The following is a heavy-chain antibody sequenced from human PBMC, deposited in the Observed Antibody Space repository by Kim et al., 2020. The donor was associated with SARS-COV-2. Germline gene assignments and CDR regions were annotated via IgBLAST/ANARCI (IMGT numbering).Heavy chain of an antibody. V-gene: IGHV1-2*06. CDR1: GYTFTEYY. J-gene: IGHJ5*02. D-gene: IGHD3-3*01. Sequence: ASVKVSCKVSGYTFTEYYIHWVRQAPGQGLEWMGRINPNSGGTHYARNFQGRVTLTRDTSISTAYMELSRLRSDDTAVYYCARDLARLECENWFDPWGQG. CDR3: ARDLARLECENWFDP. CDR2: INPNSGGT.